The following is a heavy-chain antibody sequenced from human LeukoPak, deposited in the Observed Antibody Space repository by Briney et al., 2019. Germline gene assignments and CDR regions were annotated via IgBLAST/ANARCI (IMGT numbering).Heavy chain of an antibody. D-gene: IGHD5-18*01. CDR2: INDSGST. Sequence: SEPQSLTCTLSGHSLSSSRYYGGRIRKPPGKVLEWFGEINDSGSTNYNPSLKSRVTISVDTSNNRVSLKVDSVTAADTAVYYCARRAGYDYGQIDHWGRGTLVTVSS. V-gene: IGHV4-39*07. CDR1: GHSLSSSRYY. J-gene: IGHJ4*02. CDR3: ARRAGYDYGQIDH.